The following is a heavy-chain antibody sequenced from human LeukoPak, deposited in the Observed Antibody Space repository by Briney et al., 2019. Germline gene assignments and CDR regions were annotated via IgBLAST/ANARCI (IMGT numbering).Heavy chain of an antibody. CDR1: GFTFGGYA. V-gene: IGHV3-23*01. D-gene: IGHD6-13*01. CDR2: ISGGSEDS. J-gene: IGHJ6*02. CDR3: GRTIAQYSNSWLYYFYGLDV. Sequence: GGSLRLSCTASGFTFGGYAMTWVRQTPGKGLDWVSSISGGSEDSYYADSVKGRFTISRDNSRSTLYLQMNSLRADDTAVYYCGRTIAQYSNSWLYYFYGLDVWGQGTTVTVSS.